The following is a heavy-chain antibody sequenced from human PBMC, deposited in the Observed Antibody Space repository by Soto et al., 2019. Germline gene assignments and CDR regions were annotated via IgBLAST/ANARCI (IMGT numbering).Heavy chain of an antibody. V-gene: IGHV3-30-3*01. D-gene: IGHD2-2*01. J-gene: IGHJ6*02. Sequence: GGSLTVYCAASGFTISHYGMHWVRQAPGKGLEWVAVISYDGTITYYADSVKGRFTISRDNSKNTLYLQMNSLRTEDTAVYYCATTRVGPCSSSICFSGIFDGMDVWGQGTTVTVSS. CDR1: GFTISHYG. CDR2: ISYDGTIT. CDR3: ATTRVGPCSSSICFSGIFDGMDV.